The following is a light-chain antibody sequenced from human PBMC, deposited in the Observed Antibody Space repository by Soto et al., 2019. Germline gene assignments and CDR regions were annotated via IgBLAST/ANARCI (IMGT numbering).Light chain of an antibody. V-gene: IGLV2-14*01. CDR1: SSDVGGYNY. J-gene: IGLJ2*01. Sequence: QSVLTQPASVSGSPGQSITISCTGTSSDVGGYNYVSWYQQHPGKAPKLMIYDVSNPPSGVSNRFSGYKSGNTASLTISWLQAEDEADYYCRSYTSSTHVVFGGGTKVTVL. CDR2: DVS. CDR3: RSYTSSTHVV.